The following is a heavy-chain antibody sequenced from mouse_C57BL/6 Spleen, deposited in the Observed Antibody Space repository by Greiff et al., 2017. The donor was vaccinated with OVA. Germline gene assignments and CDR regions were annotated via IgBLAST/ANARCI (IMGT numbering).Heavy chain of an antibody. CDR2: INYDGSST. CDR1: GFTFSDYY. V-gene: IGHV5-16*01. CDR3: ARDRDGNYDFDY. Sequence: EVHLVESEGGLVQPGSSMKLSCTASGFTFSDYYMAWVRQVPEKGLEWVANINYDGSSTYYLDSLKSRFIISRDNAKNILYLQMSSLKSEDTATYYCARDRDGNYDFDYWGQGTTLTVSS. D-gene: IGHD2-1*01. J-gene: IGHJ2*01.